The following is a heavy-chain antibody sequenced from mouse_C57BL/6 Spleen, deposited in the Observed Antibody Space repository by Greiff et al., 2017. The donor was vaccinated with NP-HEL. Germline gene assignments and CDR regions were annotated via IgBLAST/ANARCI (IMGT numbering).Heavy chain of an antibody. D-gene: IGHD1-1*01. J-gene: IGHJ1*03. CDR3: ARNPTVVARWYFDV. V-gene: IGHV1-52*01. CDR2: IDPSDSET. CDR1: GYTFTSYW. Sequence: QVQLKQSGAELVRPGSSVKLSCKASGYTFTSYWMHWVKQRPIQGLEWIGNIDPSDSETHYNQKFKDKATLTVDKSSSTAYMQLSSLTSEDSAVYYCARNPTVVARWYFDVWGTGTTVTVSS.